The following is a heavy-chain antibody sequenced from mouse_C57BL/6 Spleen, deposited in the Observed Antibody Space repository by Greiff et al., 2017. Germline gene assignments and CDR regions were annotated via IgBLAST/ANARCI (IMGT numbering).Heavy chain of an antibody. D-gene: IGHD2-4*01. J-gene: IGHJ4*01. CDR1: GYTFTSYW. CDR2: INPSSGYT. Sequence: QVQLQQSGAELAKPGASVKLSCKASGYTFTSYWMHWVKQRPGQGLEWIGYINPSSGYTKYNQKFKDKATLTADKSSSTAYMQLSSLTYEESAVYYCAREAHDYDDAPYAMDYWGQGTSGTVSS. CDR3: AREAHDYDDAPYAMDY. V-gene: IGHV1-7*01.